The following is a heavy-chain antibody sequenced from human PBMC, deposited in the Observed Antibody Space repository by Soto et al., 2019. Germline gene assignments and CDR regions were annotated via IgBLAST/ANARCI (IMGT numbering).Heavy chain of an antibody. Sequence: LRLSCAVSGFIFSDFGMNWVRQAPGKGLEWVASIGSSGGYIFYADSVKGRFTISRDNAKKSLDLQINSLRAEDTAVYYCAKKEEYDHVWGKSPLDWGQGTLVTVSS. CDR3: AKKEEYDHVWGKSPLD. J-gene: IGHJ4*03. CDR2: IGSSGGYI. CDR1: GFIFSDFG. D-gene: IGHD3-16*01. V-gene: IGHV3-21*01.